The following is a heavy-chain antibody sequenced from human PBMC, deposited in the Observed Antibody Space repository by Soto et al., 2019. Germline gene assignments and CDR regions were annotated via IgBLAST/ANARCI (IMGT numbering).Heavy chain of an antibody. J-gene: IGHJ4*02. V-gene: IGHV3-23*01. CDR1: GFTFSSYA. CDR3: AHGLDLVGATWLGGFDY. D-gene: IGHD1-26*01. Sequence: VQLLESGGGLVQPGGSLRLSCAASGFTFSSYAMSWVRQAPGKGLEWVSAISGSGGSTYYADSVKGRFTISRDNSKNTLYLQMHRLRAEDTAVYYCAHGLDLVGATWLGGFDYWGQGTLVTVSS. CDR2: ISGSGGST.